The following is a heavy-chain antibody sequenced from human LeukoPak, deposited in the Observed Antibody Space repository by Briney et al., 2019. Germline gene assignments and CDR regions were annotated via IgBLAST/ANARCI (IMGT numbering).Heavy chain of an antibody. V-gene: IGHV1-18*01. CDR1: GYTFTSYG. Sequence: GASVKVSCKASGYTFTSYGISWVRQAPGQGLEWMGWISAYNGNTNYAQKLQGRVTMTTDTSTSTAYMELRSLRSDDTAVYYCARDLRVFYYYYMDVWGKGTTVTVSS. CDR2: ISAYNGNT. D-gene: IGHD3-10*01. J-gene: IGHJ6*03. CDR3: ARDLRVFYYYYMDV.